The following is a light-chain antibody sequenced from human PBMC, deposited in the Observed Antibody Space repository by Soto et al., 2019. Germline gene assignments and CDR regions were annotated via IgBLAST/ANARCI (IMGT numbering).Light chain of an antibody. J-gene: IGKJ1*01. CDR2: GAS. Sequence: EIVLTQSPGTLSFSPGERVTLSCRASQIVSSNYLAWYQQNPGQAPRLLISGASSRATGIPDRFSGSGSGTDFTLTISRLEPEDFAVYYCQQYGSSQWTFGQGTKVDIK. CDR3: QQYGSSQWT. V-gene: IGKV3-20*01. CDR1: QIVSSNY.